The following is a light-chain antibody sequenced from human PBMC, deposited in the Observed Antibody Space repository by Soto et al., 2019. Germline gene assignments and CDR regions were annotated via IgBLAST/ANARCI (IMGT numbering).Light chain of an antibody. CDR1: SSDVGAYDS. J-gene: IGLJ2*01. Sequence: QSALTQPASVSGSPGQSITLSCTGTSSDVGAYDSVSWFQQHPGKAPKLVIYEVSNRPSGVSDRFTGSKSGSTASLTISGLQTEDEAHYYCASYATTGTVVFGGGSQLTVL. CDR2: EVS. CDR3: ASYATTGTVV. V-gene: IGLV2-14*01.